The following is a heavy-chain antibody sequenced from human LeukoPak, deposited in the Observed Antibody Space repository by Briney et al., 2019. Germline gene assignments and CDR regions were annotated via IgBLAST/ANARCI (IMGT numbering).Heavy chain of an antibody. CDR3: ARRGSRKIWYFDL. Sequence: PSETLSLTCAVYGGSFSGYYWSWIRQPPGKGLEWIGEINHSGSTNYNPSLKSRVTISVDTSKNQFSLKLSSVTAADTAVYYCARRGSRKIWYFDLWGRGTLVTVSS. V-gene: IGHV4-34*01. D-gene: IGHD1-14*01. CDR2: INHSGST. CDR1: GGSFSGYY. J-gene: IGHJ2*01.